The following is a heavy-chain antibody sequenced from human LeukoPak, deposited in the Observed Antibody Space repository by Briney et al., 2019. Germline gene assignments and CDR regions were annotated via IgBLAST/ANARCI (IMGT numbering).Heavy chain of an antibody. D-gene: IGHD5-18*01. CDR1: GGSISSYY. CDR2: IYYSGST. Sequence: SETLSLTCTVSGGSISSYYWSWIRQPPGKGLEWIGYIYYSGSTNYNPSLKSRVTISVDTSKNQFSLKLSSVTAADTAVYYCATGLGFSYGYEDPGYRGQGTLVTVSS. J-gene: IGHJ4*02. V-gene: IGHV4-59*01. CDR3: ATGLGFSYGYEDPGY.